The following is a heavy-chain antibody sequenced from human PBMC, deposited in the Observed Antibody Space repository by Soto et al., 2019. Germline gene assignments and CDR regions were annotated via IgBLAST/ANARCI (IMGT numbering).Heavy chain of an antibody. V-gene: IGHV4-59*01. J-gene: IGHJ6*03. Sequence: SETLSLTCTVSGGSISSYYWSWIRQPPGKGLEWIGYIYYSGSTNYNPSLKSRVTISVDTSKNQFSLKLSSVTAADTAVYYCARIPNRGYYYYYMDVWGKGTTVTVSS. CDR1: GGSISSYY. CDR2: IYYSGST. D-gene: IGHD2-2*01. CDR3: ARIPNRGYYYYYMDV.